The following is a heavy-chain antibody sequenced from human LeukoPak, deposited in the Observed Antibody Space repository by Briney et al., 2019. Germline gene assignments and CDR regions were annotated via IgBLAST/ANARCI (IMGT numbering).Heavy chain of an antibody. Sequence: ASVKVSCKPSGYTFTGYYIHWVRQAPGQGLEWMGWINPNSGGRNYAQKFQDRVTMTRDTSISTDYMELSRLKSDDTAVYYCARGPYDSSGYSDYWGQGTLVTVSS. CDR3: ARGPYDSSGYSDY. D-gene: IGHD3-22*01. CDR2: INPNSGGR. V-gene: IGHV1-2*02. J-gene: IGHJ4*02. CDR1: GYTFTGYY.